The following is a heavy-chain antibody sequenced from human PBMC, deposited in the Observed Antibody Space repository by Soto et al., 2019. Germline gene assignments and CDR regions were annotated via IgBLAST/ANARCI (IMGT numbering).Heavy chain of an antibody. J-gene: IGHJ5*02. V-gene: IGHV1-3*01. Sequence: QVQLVQSGAEVKKPGTSVKVSCTASGITFSTYAIHWVRQAPGQRLEWMGWINAGNGNTRYSQKFQGRVTLTRDTSASTAYMDLSSLRSEDTAIYYCARAISGYVTWGQGTLVTVS. CDR3: ARAISGYVT. D-gene: IGHD5-12*01. CDR1: GITFSTYA. CDR2: INAGNGNT.